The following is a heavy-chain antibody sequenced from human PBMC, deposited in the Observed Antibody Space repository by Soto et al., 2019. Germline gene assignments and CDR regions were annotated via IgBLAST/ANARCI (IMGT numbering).Heavy chain of an antibody. CDR2: ISSSSSYI. CDR3: ARYCSGGSCFQYYYYGMDV. CDR1: GFTFSSYS. V-gene: IGHV3-21*01. D-gene: IGHD2-15*01. J-gene: IGHJ6*02. Sequence: GGSLRLSCAASGFTFSSYSMNWVRQAPGKGLEWVSSISSSSSYIYYADSVKGRFTISRDNAKNSLYLQMNSLRAEDTAVYYCARYCSGGSCFQYYYYGMDVWGQGTTVTVSS.